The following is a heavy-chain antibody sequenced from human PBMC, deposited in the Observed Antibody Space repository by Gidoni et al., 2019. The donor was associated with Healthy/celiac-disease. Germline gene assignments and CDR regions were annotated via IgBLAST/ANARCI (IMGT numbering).Heavy chain of an antibody. V-gene: IGHV3-23*04. J-gene: IGHJ6*02. CDR1: GFTFSSYS. Sequence: EVQLVESGGGLVQPGGSLRLSCAASGFTFSSYSMIWVRQAPGKGLEWVSAISGSGGSTYYAESVKGRFTISRDNSKNTLYLQMNSRRAEDTAVYYCAKALRGGSYYGSGSSSFYYGMDVWGQGTTVTVSS. CDR3: AKALRGGSYYGSGSSSFYYGMDV. D-gene: IGHD3-10*01. CDR2: ISGSGGST.